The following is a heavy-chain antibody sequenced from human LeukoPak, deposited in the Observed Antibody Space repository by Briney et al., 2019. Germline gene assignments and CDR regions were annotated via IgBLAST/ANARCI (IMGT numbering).Heavy chain of an antibody. J-gene: IGHJ6*03. Sequence: GRSLRLSCAASGFTFSSYAMHWVRQAPGKGLEWVAVIAYDGSNKYSADSLKGQGRFTISRDNSKNSLYLQMNSLRAEDTAVYYGARDLTMSYYMDVWGKGTTVTISS. D-gene: IGHD4/OR15-4a*01. CDR2: IAYDGSNK. CDR3: ARDLTMSYYMDV. CDR1: GFTFSSYA. V-gene: IGHV3-30*04.